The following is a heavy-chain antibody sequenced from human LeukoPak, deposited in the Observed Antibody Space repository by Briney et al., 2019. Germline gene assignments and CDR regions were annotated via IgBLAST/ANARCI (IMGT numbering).Heavy chain of an antibody. CDR1: GFTFSSYG. CDR3: AKDLQSIAARHVVPVNWFDP. D-gene: IGHD6-6*01. CDR2: ISYDGSNK. J-gene: IGHJ5*02. V-gene: IGHV3-30*18. Sequence: GRSLRLSCAASGFTFSSYGMHWVRQAPGKGLEWVAVISYDGSNKYYADSVKGRFTISRDNSKNTLYLQMNSLRAEDTAVYYCAKDLQSIAARHVVPVNWFDPWGQGTLVTVSS.